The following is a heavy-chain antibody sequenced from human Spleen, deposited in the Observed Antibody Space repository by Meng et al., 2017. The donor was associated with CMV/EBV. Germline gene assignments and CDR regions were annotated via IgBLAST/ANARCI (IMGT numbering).Heavy chain of an antibody. CDR1: GYSFTSYW. V-gene: IGHV5-51*01. D-gene: IGHD2-8*01. CDR2: IYPGDSNT. J-gene: IGHJ4*02. Sequence: KVSCKGSGYSFTSYWIGWVRQMPGKGLEWMGIIYPGDSNTRYTPSFRGHVTLSADKSISTAYLQWSNLKAPDTAMYFCASLIGPYFDYWGQGTLVTVSS. CDR3: ASLIGPYFDY.